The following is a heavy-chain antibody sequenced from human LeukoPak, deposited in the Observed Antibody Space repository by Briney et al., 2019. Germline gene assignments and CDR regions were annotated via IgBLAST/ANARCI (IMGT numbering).Heavy chain of an antibody. CDR3: ARQYDSSGYYFDY. D-gene: IGHD3-22*01. CDR1: GYSFVNYW. V-gene: IGHV5-51*01. J-gene: IGHJ4*02. Sequence: GESLKISCEGSGYSFVNYWIGWVRQMPGKGLEWMGIIYPGDSDTRYSPSFQGQVTISADKSISTAYLQWSSLKASDTAMYYCARQYDSSGYYFDYWGQGTQVTVSS. CDR2: IYPGDSDT.